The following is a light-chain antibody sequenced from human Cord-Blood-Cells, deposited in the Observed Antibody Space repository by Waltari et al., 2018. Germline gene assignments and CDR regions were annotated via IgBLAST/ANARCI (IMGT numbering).Light chain of an antibody. CDR1: SSDVGGYNY. Sequence: QSALTQPRSVSGSPGQSVTISCTGTSSDVGGYNYVSWYQQHPGKAPKLMIYDVSKRPSGAHDRFSGSKAGNTASLTISGLQAEDEADYYCCSYAGSYTFVFGTGTKVTVL. V-gene: IGLV2-11*01. J-gene: IGLJ1*01. CDR3: CSYAGSYTFV. CDR2: DVS.